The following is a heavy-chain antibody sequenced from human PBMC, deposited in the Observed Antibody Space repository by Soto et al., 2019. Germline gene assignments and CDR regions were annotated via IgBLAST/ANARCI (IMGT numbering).Heavy chain of an antibody. CDR3: ARDEGGYDILTGYYKAHHFDY. V-gene: IGHV1-18*01. Sequence: PGGSLRLSCAASGYTFTHFYITWVRQAPGQGLEWMGAISPHNFNTNYAQKFRGRVTLTTEKSTNTAYMDLRSLTSDDTAVYYCARDEGGYDILTGYYKAHHFDYWGQGVPVTVSS. CDR2: ISPHNFNT. J-gene: IGHJ4*02. D-gene: IGHD3-9*01. CDR1: GYTFTHFY.